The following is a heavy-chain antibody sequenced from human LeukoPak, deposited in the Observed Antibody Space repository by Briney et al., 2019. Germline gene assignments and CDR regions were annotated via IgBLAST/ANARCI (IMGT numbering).Heavy chain of an antibody. D-gene: IGHD3-22*01. CDR3: ARTPMRARGGNWFDP. V-gene: IGHV1-8*02. J-gene: IGHJ5*02. Sequence: ASVKVSCKASGYTFTGYYMHWVRQAPGQGLEWMGWINPNSGNTGYAQKFQGRVTMTRNTSISTAYMELSSLRSEDTAVYYCARTPMRARGGNWFDPWGQGTLVTVSS. CDR2: INPNSGNT. CDR1: GYTFTGYY.